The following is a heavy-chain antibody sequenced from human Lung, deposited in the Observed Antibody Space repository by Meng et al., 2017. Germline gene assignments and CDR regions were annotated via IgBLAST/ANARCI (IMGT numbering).Heavy chain of an antibody. V-gene: IGHV4-30-4*01. J-gene: IGHJ2*01. CDR1: GGSSSSSNYY. Sequence: GPGLAKTSHTLPRTCPLSGGSSSSSNYYWSWIRQPPGNGLEWSGHIYNSGSTYYNPSLKSRITISVDTSKNQFSLKLSSVTAADTAVYYCARGQKGYFDLWGRGTLVTVSS. CDR2: IYNSGST. CDR3: ARGQKGYFDL.